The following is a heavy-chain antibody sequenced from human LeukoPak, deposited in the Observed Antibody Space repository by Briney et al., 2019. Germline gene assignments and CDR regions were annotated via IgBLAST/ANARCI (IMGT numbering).Heavy chain of an antibody. CDR3: AREKRSDSYGYIFDY. D-gene: IGHD5-18*01. CDR2: IYPRDSDT. V-gene: IGHV5-51*01. J-gene: IGHJ4*02. Sequence: GESLKISCKGSGYKFTNYWIAWVRQMPGQGLEWLGIIYPRDSDTRYSPSFQGQVTISADKSISTAYLQWSSLKASDTAMYYCAREKRSDSYGYIFDYWGQGTLVTVSS. CDR1: GYKFTNYW.